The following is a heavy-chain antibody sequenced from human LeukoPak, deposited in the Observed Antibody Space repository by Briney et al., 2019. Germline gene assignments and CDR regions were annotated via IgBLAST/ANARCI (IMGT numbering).Heavy chain of an antibody. CDR1: GGSIISYY. J-gene: IGHJ4*02. D-gene: IGHD5-12*01. V-gene: IGHV4-59*01. CDR2: IYYSGST. Sequence: SETLSLTCTVSGGSIISYYGSWIRQPPGKGLEWIGYIYYSGSTNYNPSLKSRVTISVDTYKNQFSLKLSSVTAADTAVYYCARENSGYDLDYWGQGTLVTVSS. CDR3: ARENSGYDLDY.